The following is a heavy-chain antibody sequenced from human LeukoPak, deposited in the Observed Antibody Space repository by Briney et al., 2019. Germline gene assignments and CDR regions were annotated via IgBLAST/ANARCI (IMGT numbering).Heavy chain of an antibody. D-gene: IGHD1-26*01. V-gene: IGHV4-61*01. CDR3: ARGSYSGSWYFDY. Sequence: SETLSLTCSVSGGSVSSGSYYWSWIRQSPGRGLEWVGYMYYSGSTNYSPSPKSRVTISRDTSKNQFSLRLSSVTAADTAIYYCARGSYSGSWYFDYWGQGTLVTVSS. CDR1: GGSVSSGSYY. CDR2: MYYSGST. J-gene: IGHJ4*02.